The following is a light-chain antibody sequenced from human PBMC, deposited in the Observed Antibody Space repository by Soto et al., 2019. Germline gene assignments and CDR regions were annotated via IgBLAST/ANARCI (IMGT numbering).Light chain of an antibody. Sequence: IVLSQSAGTLALKPGERATLSCRASQSVSSSYLACYHQKPGQAPRLLIYGASSRATGIPDRFSGSGSGTDFTLTISRLEPEDFAVYYCQQHGSSPRTFGQGTKV. J-gene: IGKJ1*01. CDR1: QSVSSSY. CDR3: QQHGSSPRT. V-gene: IGKV3-20*01. CDR2: GAS.